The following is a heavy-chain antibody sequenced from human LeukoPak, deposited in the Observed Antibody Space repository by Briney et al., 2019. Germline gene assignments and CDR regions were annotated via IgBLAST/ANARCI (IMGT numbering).Heavy chain of an antibody. CDR2: ISSSSSTM. J-gene: IGHJ4*02. Sequence: GGSLRLSCAASGFTFSSYSMNWVRQAPGKGLEWVSYISSSSSTMYYADSVKGRFTISRDNAKNSLYLQMNSLRAEDTAVYYCARGTPRGYYDFWSGDDYWGQGTLVTVSS. V-gene: IGHV3-48*01. D-gene: IGHD3-3*01. CDR1: GFTFSSYS. CDR3: ARGTPRGYYDFWSGDDY.